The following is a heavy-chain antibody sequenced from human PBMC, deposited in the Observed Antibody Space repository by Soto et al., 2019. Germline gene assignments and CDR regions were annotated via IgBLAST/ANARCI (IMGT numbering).Heavy chain of an antibody. Sequence: QFVQSVAEVKKPGASVRVSCKGSGDTFKSYFLIWVRQAPGQGPEWMGWINPNSGATHYAQKFQGRVTMTTETYISSAYMELTRLTSDDTAVYYCATGNRYRNRWTYYTDYGLEVWGPGTTGIV. D-gene: IGHD5-12*01. CDR3: ATGNRYRNRWTYYTDYGLEV. V-gene: IGHV1-2*02. CDR1: GDTFKSYF. CDR2: INPNSGAT. J-gene: IGHJ6*02.